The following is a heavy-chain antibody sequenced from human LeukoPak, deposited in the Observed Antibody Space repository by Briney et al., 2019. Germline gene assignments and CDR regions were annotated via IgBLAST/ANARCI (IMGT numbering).Heavy chain of an antibody. CDR3: AREPTYYYDSSGYYD. V-gene: IGHV3-9*01. J-gene: IGHJ4*02. CDR1: GFTFDDYA. CDR2: ISWNSGSI. D-gene: IGHD3-22*01. Sequence: GGSLRLSCAASGFTFDDYAMHWVRQAPGKGLEWVSGISWNSGSIGYADSVKGRFTISRDNAKNSLYLQMNSLRAEDTALYYCAREPTYYYDSSGYYDWGQGTLVTVSS.